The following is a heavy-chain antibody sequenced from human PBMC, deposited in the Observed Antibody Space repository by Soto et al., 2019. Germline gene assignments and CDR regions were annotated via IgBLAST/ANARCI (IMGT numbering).Heavy chain of an antibody. V-gene: IGHV5-10-1*01. Sequence: PGESLKISCQDSGYGFTTKWLSWVRQMAGKGLEWVGRVDPSDSYTDYSPSFRGHVIISVDRSVSTAYVEWSSLKASDSAIYYCGRHPSNTVAGRAHFDPWGQGTLVTVSS. CDR3: GRHPSNTVAGRAHFDP. CDR2: VDPSDSYT. J-gene: IGHJ5*02. CDR1: GYGFTTKW.